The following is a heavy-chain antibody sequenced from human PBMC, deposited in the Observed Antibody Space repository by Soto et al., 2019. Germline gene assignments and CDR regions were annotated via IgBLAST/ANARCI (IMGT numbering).Heavy chain of an antibody. J-gene: IGHJ6*02. CDR2: IYPGDSET. CDR3: ARFSLRATVTTDFYFYGMDV. V-gene: IGHV5-51*01. Sequence: GESLKISCKGSGYRFVSYYIAWVRQMPGKGLEWMGLIYPGDSETTYSPSFQGQVTMSADKSISTAYLQWSSLKASDTAMYYCARFSLRATVTTDFYFYGMDVWGQGTTVTVSS. D-gene: IGHD4-4*01. CDR1: GYRFVSYY.